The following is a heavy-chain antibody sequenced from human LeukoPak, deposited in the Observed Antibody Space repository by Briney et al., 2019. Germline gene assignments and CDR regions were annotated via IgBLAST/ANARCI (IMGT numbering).Heavy chain of an antibody. CDR3: SSGLSVLRSNNTLVDY. CDR1: GFTFSGSA. CDR2: IRSKANNYAT. Sequence: GGSLRLSCAASGFTFSGSAMHWVRQASGKGLEWVGRIRSKANNYATAYAASVKGRFTISRDDSKNTAYLQMNSLKTGDTAVYFCSSGLSVLRSNNTLVDYWGQGTLVTVSS. J-gene: IGHJ4*02. V-gene: IGHV3-73*01. D-gene: IGHD4-17*01.